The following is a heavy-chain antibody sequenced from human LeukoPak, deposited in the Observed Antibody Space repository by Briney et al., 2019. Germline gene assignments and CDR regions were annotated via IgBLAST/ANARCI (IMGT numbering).Heavy chain of an antibody. J-gene: IGHJ4*02. CDR2: IKGDGSST. Sequence: GGSLRHSCAPSVFSFSTYWLHWVRQAPGKGLLLVSRIKGDGSSTNYADSVKGRFTISRDNAKNTLYLQMYSLRAEDTAVYYCAKDLHIAAADYWGQGTLVTVSS. V-gene: IGHV3-74*01. CDR1: VFSFSTYW. CDR3: AKDLHIAAADY. D-gene: IGHD6-13*01.